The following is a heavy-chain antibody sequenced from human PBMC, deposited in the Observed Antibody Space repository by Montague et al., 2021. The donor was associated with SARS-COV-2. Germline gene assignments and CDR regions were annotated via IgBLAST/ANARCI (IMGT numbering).Heavy chain of an antibody. D-gene: IGHD3-10*01. V-gene: IGHV4-39*01. CDR3: ANSYYYGSGTYVYNYYMDV. CDR1: GGSVSSSPYD. J-gene: IGHJ6*03. Sequence: SETLSLTCTVSGGSVSSSPYDWGRIRQPPGRGLEWFGSISYSGHTYFXPAVKSPLTISVVSPENQFSLRLSSVTAADTAVYYCANSYYYGSGTYVYNYYMDVWGKGTTVTVSS. CDR2: ISYSGHT.